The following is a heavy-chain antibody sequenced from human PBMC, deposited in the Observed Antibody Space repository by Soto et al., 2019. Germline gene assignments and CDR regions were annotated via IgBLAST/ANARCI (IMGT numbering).Heavy chain of an antibody. CDR2: IYTSGST. V-gene: IGHV4-4*07. J-gene: IGHJ4*02. D-gene: IGHD4-17*01. CDR3: ARERANFGDLEY. Sequence: QVQLQESGPRLVKPSETLSLTCTVSGGSISSYYWTWIRQPAGKGLEWIGRIYTSGSTNYNPSLKSRVTMSVDTSKSHYSLKLSSVTAADTALYYCARERANFGDLEYWGQGALVTVSS. CDR1: GGSISSYY.